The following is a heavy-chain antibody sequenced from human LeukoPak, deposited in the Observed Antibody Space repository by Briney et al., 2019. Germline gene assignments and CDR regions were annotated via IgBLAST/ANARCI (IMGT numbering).Heavy chain of an antibody. CDR2: IHHSGGT. D-gene: IGHD5-18*01. CDR1: GASVSRNW. Sequence: SGTLSLTCTVSGASVSRNWWSWVRQPPGKGLEWIGEIHHSGGTNYNPSLRSRVTMSVDTSKNQFSLKLSSVTAADTAVYYCARVTYGYSYGYRFDPWGQGTLVTVSS. CDR3: ARVTYGYSYGYRFDP. J-gene: IGHJ5*02. V-gene: IGHV4-4*02.